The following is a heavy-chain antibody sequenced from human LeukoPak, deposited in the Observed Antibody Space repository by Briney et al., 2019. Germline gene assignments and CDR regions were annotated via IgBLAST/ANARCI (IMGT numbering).Heavy chain of an antibody. CDR1: GFTFSSYW. CDR3: AREVPPVRWFDP. J-gene: IGHJ5*02. V-gene: IGHV3-7*01. Sequence: TGGSLRLSCAASGFTFSSYWMSWVREAPGRGLEWVANIKQDGSEKYYVDSVKGRFTISSDNAKNTLYLQINRLRADETDGYNFAREVPPVRWFDPWGQGTLVTVSS. CDR2: IKQDGSEK.